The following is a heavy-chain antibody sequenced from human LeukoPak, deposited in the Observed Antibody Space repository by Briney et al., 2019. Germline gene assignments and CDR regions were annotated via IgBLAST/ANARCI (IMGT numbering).Heavy chain of an antibody. V-gene: IGHV4-39*07. CDR1: GGYISSSNYY. CDR3: ARRRYMVRGVIITPWFDP. J-gene: IGHJ5*02. Sequence: SETLSLTCTVSGGYISSSNYYWVWIRQPPGKGLEWVASIFYSGSTNYNPSLKSRVTISVDTSKNQFSLKLSSVTAADTAVYYCARRRYMVRGVIITPWFDPWGQGTLVTVSS. D-gene: IGHD3-10*01. CDR2: IFYSGST.